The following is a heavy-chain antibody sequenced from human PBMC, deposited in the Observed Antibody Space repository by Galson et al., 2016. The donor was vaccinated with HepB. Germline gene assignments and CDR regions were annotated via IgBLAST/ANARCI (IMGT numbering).Heavy chain of an antibody. J-gene: IGHJ6*02. D-gene: IGHD2-2*01. CDR2: IWYDGSDE. V-gene: IGHV3-33*01. Sequence: SLRLSCAASGFTFSSYGMHWVRQAPGKGLEWVAIIWYDGSDEYYADSVKGRFTISRDNSKNTLYLQMNSLRAEDTAVYYCARDPQYQLTNYYYYALDVWGQGTTVTVSS. CDR3: ARDPQYQLTNYYYYALDV. CDR1: GFTFSSYG.